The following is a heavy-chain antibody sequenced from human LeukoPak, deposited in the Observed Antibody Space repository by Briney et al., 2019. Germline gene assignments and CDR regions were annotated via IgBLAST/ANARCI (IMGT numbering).Heavy chain of an antibody. D-gene: IGHD3-10*01. Sequence: ASVKVSCKASGYTFTSYDINWVRQATGQGLEWMGWMNPNSGNTGYAQKFQGRVTMTRNASISTAYMELSSLRSEDTAVYYCARARGLLWFVELEPWGQGTLVTVSS. CDR3: ARARGLLWFVELEP. V-gene: IGHV1-8*01. CDR2: MNPNSGNT. J-gene: IGHJ5*02. CDR1: GYTFTSYD.